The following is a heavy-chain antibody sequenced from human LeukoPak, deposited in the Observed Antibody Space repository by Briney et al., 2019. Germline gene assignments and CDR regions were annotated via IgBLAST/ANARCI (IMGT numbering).Heavy chain of an antibody. CDR3: ARGIGSGSYGRFDP. V-gene: IGHV1-2*02. D-gene: IGHD3-10*01. CDR2: INPNSGGT. J-gene: IGHJ5*02. Sequence: ASVKVSCKASGHTFTAYYMHWVRHAPGQGLEWMGWINPNSGGTNYAQTFQGRVTMTRDPSISTSYMELSRLTSDDTAVYYCARGIGSGSYGRFDPWGQGTLVTVSS. CDR1: GHTFTAYY.